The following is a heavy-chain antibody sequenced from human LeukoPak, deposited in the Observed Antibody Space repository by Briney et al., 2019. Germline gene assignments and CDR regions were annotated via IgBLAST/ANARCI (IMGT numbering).Heavy chain of an antibody. CDR2: INHSGST. D-gene: IGHD1-7*01. Sequence: PSETLSLTCAVYGGSFSGYYWSWIRQPPGKGLEWIGEINHSGSTNYNPSLKSRVTISVDTSKNQLSLKLSSVTAADTAVYYCARDWNYYYFDYWGQGTLVTVSS. CDR1: GGSFSGYY. V-gene: IGHV4-34*01. J-gene: IGHJ4*02. CDR3: ARDWNYYYFDY.